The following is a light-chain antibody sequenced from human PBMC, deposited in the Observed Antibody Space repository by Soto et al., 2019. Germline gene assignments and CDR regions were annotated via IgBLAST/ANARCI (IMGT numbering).Light chain of an antibody. CDR3: QQSYSAPQVT. CDR1: QSISNF. V-gene: IGKV1-39*01. Sequence: DIQMTQSPSSRSASVSDRVTIACRTSQSISNFLNWYQQQPGKAPKLLIYGAFSLQSGVPSRFSGSGSGTDFNLTISSLQPEDFATYYCQQSYSAPQVTFGGGTKVQI. CDR2: GAF. J-gene: IGKJ4*01.